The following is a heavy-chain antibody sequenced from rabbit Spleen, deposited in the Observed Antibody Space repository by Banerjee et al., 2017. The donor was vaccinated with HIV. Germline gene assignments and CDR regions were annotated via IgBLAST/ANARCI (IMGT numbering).Heavy chain of an antibody. Sequence: QSLEESGGGLVKPGASLTLTCTASGFSFSFSSYMCWVRQAPGTGLEWIACIDIGSSGCTDIASCAKGRLASFNTSSTTSTPLITRMTTAATAAYSCSMDARSSVASYGFDFWGQGTLVTVS. CDR2: IDIGSSGCT. CDR3: SMDARSSVASYGFDF. V-gene: IGHV1S40*01. D-gene: IGHD4-2*01. J-gene: IGHJ6*01. CDR1: GFSFSFSSY.